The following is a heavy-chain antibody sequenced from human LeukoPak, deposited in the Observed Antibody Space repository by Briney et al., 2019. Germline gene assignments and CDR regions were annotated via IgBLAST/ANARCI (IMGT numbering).Heavy chain of an antibody. J-gene: IGHJ5*02. D-gene: IGHD1-26*01. CDR3: ARDPGGSYGRDWFDP. CDR2: ISAYNGNT. V-gene: IGHV1-18*04. CDR1: GYTFTGHS. Sequence: TSVKVSCKASGYTFTGHSMYWVRQAPGQGLEWMGWISAYNGNTNYAQKLQGRVTMTTDTSTSTAYMELRSLRSDDTAVYYCARDPGGSYGRDWFDPWGQGTLVTVSS.